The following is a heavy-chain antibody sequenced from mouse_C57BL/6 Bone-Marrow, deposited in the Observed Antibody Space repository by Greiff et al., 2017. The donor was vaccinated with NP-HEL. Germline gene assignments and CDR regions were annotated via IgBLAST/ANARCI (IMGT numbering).Heavy chain of an antibody. CDR3: ARDEAACYWYFDV. CDR2: INYDGSST. Sequence: EVKLMESEGGLVQPGSSMKLSCTASGFTFSDYYMAWVRQVPEKGLEWVANINYDGSSTYYLDSLKSRFIISRDNAKNILYLQMSSLKSEDTATYYCARDEAACYWYFDVWGTGTTVTVSS. V-gene: IGHV5-16*01. CDR1: GFTFSDYY. J-gene: IGHJ1*03.